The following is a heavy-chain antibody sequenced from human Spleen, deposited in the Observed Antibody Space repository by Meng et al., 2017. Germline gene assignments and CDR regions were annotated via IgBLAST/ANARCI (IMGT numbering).Heavy chain of an antibody. V-gene: IGHV1-2*06. CDR2: INPISDDT. CDR1: GYTFPDYW. CDR3: VRDEDISAAGYLFGDY. J-gene: IGHJ4*02. Sequence: QVALVQSGAEVTKPGAPVKVSCKASGYTFPDYWLHWVRRAPGQGLEWMGRINPISDDTHYAQKFHDRVTMTSDTSISTAYMELSRLRSDDTAVYYCVRDEDISAAGYLFGDYWGQGTLVTVSS. D-gene: IGHD6-13*01.